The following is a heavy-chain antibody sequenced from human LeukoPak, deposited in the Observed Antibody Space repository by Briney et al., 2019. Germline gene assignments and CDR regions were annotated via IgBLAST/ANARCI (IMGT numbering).Heavy chain of an antibody. J-gene: IGHJ5*02. V-gene: IGHV1-2*02. Sequence: VTSVKVSCKASGYTFTSYGISWVRQAPGQGLEWMGWINPNSGGTNYAQKFQGRVTMTRDTSISTAYMELSRLRSDDTAVYYCARDYSGSYALNWFDPWGQGTLVTVSS. CDR1: GYTFTSYG. CDR2: INPNSGGT. CDR3: ARDYSGSYALNWFDP. D-gene: IGHD1-26*01.